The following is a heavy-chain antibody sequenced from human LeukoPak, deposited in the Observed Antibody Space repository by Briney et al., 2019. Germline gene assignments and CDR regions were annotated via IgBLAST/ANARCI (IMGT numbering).Heavy chain of an antibody. V-gene: IGHV4-34*01. Sequence: PSETLSLTCAVYGGSFSGYYWSWIRQPPGKGLEWIGEINHSGSTNYNPSLKSRVTISVDTSKNQFSLKLSSVTAADTAVYYCARGARYYYRSYYFDYWGQGTLVTVSS. J-gene: IGHJ4*02. CDR2: INHSGST. CDR3: ARGARYYYRSYYFDY. D-gene: IGHD3-10*01. CDR1: GGSFSGYY.